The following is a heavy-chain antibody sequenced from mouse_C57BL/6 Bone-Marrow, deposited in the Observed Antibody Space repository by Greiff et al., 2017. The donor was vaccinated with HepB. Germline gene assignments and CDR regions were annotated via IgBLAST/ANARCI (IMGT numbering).Heavy chain of an antibody. CDR1: GYTFTSYW. V-gene: IGHV1-59*01. CDR2: IDPSDSYT. J-gene: IGHJ4*01. D-gene: IGHD2-1*01. CDR3: APLVYDY. Sequence: VQLQESGAELVRPGTSVKLSCKTSGYTFTSYWMHWVKQRPGQGLEWIGVIDPSDSYTNYNQKFKGKATLTVDTSSSTAYMQLSSLTSEDSAVYYCAPLVYDYWGQGTSATVSS.